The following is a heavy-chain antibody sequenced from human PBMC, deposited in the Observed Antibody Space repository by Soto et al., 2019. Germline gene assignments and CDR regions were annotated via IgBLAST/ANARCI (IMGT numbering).Heavy chain of an antibody. V-gene: IGHV1-46*03. CDR2: INPRSGDT. D-gene: IGHD3-16*02. CDR3: ARRDCYTSDCFSTWFDP. Sequence: QVHLVQSGAEVRMPGASVKVSCKASGYTFTDYFMHWVRQAAGQGLEWMGIINPRSGDTGYAQKFQGRVIMTTDTSTSTVYMELSGLTSEDTAIYYCARRDCYTSDCFSTWFDPWGQGTLVTVSS. CDR1: GYTFTDYF. J-gene: IGHJ5*02.